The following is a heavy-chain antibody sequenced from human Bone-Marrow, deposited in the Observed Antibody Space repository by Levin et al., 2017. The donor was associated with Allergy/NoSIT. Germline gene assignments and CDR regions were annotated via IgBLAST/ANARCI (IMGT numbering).Heavy chain of an antibody. J-gene: IGHJ4*02. CDR3: AKEAVTGGFDY. Sequence: ASVKVSCKASGGTFSTYTISWVRQAPGQGLEWMGGIMPIIGTANYAQKFQGRVTINADESTTTAYMELSSLRSEDTAVYYCAKEAVTGGFDYWGQGTLVTVSS. V-gene: IGHV1-69*13. CDR2: IMPIIGTA. D-gene: IGHD2-21*02. CDR1: GGTFSTYT.